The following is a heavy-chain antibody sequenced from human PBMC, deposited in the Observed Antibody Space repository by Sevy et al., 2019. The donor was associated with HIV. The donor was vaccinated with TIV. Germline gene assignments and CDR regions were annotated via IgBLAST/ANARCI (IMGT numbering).Heavy chain of an antibody. V-gene: IGHV1-24*01. CDR2: FDPEDAKT. J-gene: IGHJ4*02. CDR3: AITREYYSDSSGYFDY. D-gene: IGHD3-22*01. CDR1: GYTLTEFS. Sequence: ASVKVSCKISGYTLTEFSMHWVRQVPGKGLEWMGSFDPEDAKTIYAQKFQGRVTMTDDTSTDTAYMELRSLRSEDTAMYYCAITREYYSDSSGYFDYWGQGTLVTVSS.